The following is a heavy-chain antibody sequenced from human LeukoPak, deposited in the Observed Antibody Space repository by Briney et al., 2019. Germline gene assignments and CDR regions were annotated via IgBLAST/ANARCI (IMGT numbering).Heavy chain of an antibody. J-gene: IGHJ5*02. Sequence: GGTLRLSCAASGFTFSSYGMSWVRQAPGKGLEWVSAISGSGGSTYYADSVKGRFIIYRDNSKNTVYLQMNSLRVEDTSVYYCYYASGSYPWGQGTLVTVSS. CDR3: YYASGSYP. CDR1: GFTFSSYG. CDR2: ISGSGGST. V-gene: IGHV3-23*01. D-gene: IGHD3-10*01.